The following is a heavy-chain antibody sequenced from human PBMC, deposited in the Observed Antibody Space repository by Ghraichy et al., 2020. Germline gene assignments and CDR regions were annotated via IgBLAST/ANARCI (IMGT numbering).Heavy chain of an antibody. CDR2: IYYSGST. CDR3: ARDQTGATLDY. Sequence: SETLSLTCTVSGGSISSYYWSWIRQPPGKGLEWIGNIYYSGSTNYNPSLKSRVTILVDTSKNQFSLKLSSVTAADTAFYYCARDQTGATLDYWGQGTLVTVSS. V-gene: IGHV4-59*01. J-gene: IGHJ4*02. CDR1: GGSISSYY. D-gene: IGHD1-26*01.